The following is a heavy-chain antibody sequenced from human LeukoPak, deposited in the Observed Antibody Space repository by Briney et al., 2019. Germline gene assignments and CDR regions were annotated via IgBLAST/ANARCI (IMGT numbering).Heavy chain of an antibody. CDR1: GFNFGSYG. Sequence: PGGSLRLSCVASGFNFGSYGIQWVRQAPGKGLEWVAIIWYNGGNKYYEDSVRGRFTISRDNSENTLYLQMNSLRVEDTAIYYCAKSTAPCSRGSCYSALESWGQGTLVTVSS. D-gene: IGHD2-15*01. V-gene: IGHV3-33*06. J-gene: IGHJ4*02. CDR2: IWYNGGNK. CDR3: AKSTAPCSRGSCYSALES.